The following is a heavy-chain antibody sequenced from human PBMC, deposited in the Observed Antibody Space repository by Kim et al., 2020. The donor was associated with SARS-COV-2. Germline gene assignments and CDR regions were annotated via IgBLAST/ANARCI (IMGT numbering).Heavy chain of an antibody. CDR3: AVHSSSWDLDA. V-gene: IGHV1-69*01. CDR2: TA. D-gene: IGHD6-13*01. Sequence: TANYAQKFQGRVTITADESTNTAYMELSDVRSEDTAMYFCAVHSSSWDLDAWGQGTLVTVSS. J-gene: IGHJ5*02.